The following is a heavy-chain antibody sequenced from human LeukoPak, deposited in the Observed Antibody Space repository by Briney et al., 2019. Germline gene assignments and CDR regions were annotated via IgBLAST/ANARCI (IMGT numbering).Heavy chain of an antibody. CDR3: ASESQDGSFDY. J-gene: IGHJ4*02. Sequence: GESLKISCNGSGYSFSSYWIGWVRQMPGKGLEWMRIIYPGDSDTRYSPSFQGQVTISADKSISTAYLQWNSLKASDTAMYYCASESQDGSFDYWGQGTLVTVSS. CDR1: GYSFSSYW. CDR2: IYPGDSDT. V-gene: IGHV5-51*01.